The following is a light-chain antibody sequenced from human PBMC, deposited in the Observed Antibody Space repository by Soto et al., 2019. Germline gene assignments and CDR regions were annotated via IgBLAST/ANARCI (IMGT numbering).Light chain of an antibody. CDR2: DAS. V-gene: IGKV3-11*01. CDR1: QSVSSY. CDR3: QQRSNFIT. J-gene: IGKJ5*01. Sequence: EIVLTQSPATLSLSPGERATLSCRASQSVSSYLAWYQQKPGQAPRLLIYDASNRATGIPARFSGSGSGTDFTLTISSLEPEDFAVYYCQQRSNFITFGQGTRLETK.